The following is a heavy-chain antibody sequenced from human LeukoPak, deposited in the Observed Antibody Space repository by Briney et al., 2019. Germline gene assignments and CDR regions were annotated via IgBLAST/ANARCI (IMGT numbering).Heavy chain of an antibody. D-gene: IGHD6-19*01. CDR2: IYYSGST. V-gene: IGHV4-59*01. Sequence: NPSETLSLTCTVSGGSISSYYWSWIRQPPGKGLEWMGYIYYSGSTNYNPSLKSRVTISVETSKNQFSLKLSSVTAADTAVYYCARAKGWMLLYYYYGMDVWGQGTTVTVSS. CDR3: ARAKGWMLLYYYYGMDV. CDR1: GGSISSYY. J-gene: IGHJ6*02.